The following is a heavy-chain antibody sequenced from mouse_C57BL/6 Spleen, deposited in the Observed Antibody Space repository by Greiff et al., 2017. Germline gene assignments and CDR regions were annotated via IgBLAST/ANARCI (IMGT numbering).Heavy chain of an antibody. V-gene: IGHV1-52*01. J-gene: IGHJ1*03. CDR3: ARSYYYGSRGWYFDV. D-gene: IGHD1-1*01. CDR2: IDPSDSET. Sequence: VQLQQPGAELVRPGSSVKLSCKASGYTFTSYWMHWVKQRPIQGLEWIGNIDPSDSETHYNQKFKDKATLTVDKSSSTAYMQLSSLTSEDSAVYYCARSYYYGSRGWYFDVWGTGTTVTVSS. CDR1: GYTFTSYW.